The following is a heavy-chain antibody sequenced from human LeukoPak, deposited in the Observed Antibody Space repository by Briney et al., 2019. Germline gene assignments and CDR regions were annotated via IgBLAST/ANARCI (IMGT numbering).Heavy chain of an antibody. CDR2: IIPIFGTA. J-gene: IGHJ4*02. CDR3: ARERPPGDSSNWFLEGYFDI. CDR1: GGTFSSYA. V-gene: IGHV1-69*05. Sequence: GASVKVSCKASGGTFSSYAITWVRQAPGQGLEWMGGIIPIFGTANYAQKFQGRVTITTDESTSTAYMELSTLRSADTAVYYCARERPPGDSSNWFLEGYFDIWGQGTLVTVSS. D-gene: IGHD6-13*01.